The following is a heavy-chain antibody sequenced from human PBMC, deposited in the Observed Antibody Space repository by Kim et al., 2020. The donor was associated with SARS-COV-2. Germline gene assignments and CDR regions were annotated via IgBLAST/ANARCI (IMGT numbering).Heavy chain of an antibody. J-gene: IGHJ4*02. Sequence: SETLSLTCAVSGGSISSGGYSWSWIRQPPGKGLEWIGYIYHSGSTYYNPSLKSRVTISVDRSKNQFSLKLSSVTAADTAVYYCARGGYNPYYFDYWGQGTLVTVSS. V-gene: IGHV4-30-2*01. CDR1: GGSISSGGYS. D-gene: IGHD1-1*01. CDR3: ARGGYNPYYFDY. CDR2: IYHSGST.